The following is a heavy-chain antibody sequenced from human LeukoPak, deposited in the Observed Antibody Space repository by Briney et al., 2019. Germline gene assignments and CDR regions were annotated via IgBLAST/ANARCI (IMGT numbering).Heavy chain of an antibody. CDR1: GFTFSGYY. CDR3: ARTLLLWFGELPPVDY. J-gene: IGHJ4*02. Sequence: KPGGSLRLSCAASGFTFSGYYMSWIRQAPGKGLEWVSCIGGSSSGYTNYADSVKGRFTISRDNAKNSLYLQMNSLRAEDTAVYYCARTLLLWFGELPPVDYWGQGTLVTVSS. CDR2: IGGSSSGYT. V-gene: IGHV3-11*06. D-gene: IGHD3-10*01.